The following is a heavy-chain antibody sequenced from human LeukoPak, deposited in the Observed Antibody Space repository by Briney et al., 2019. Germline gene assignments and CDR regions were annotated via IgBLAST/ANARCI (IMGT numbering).Heavy chain of an antibody. CDR2: INHSGST. Sequence: SETLSLTYAVYGGSFSGYYWSWIRQPPGKGLEWIGEINHSGSTNYNPSLKSRVTISVDTSKNQFSLKLSSVTAADTAVYYCASGGYGDYVSPFDYWGQGTLVTVSS. D-gene: IGHD4-17*01. J-gene: IGHJ4*02. CDR1: GGSFSGYY. V-gene: IGHV4-34*01. CDR3: ASGGYGDYVSPFDY.